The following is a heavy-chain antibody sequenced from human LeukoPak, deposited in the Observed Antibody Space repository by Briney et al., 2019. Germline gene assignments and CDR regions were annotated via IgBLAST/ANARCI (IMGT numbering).Heavy chain of an antibody. CDR1: GFTFSTYA. D-gene: IGHD2-15*01. V-gene: IGHV3-23*01. J-gene: IGHJ4*02. Sequence: PGGSLRLSCAASGFTFSTYAMSWVRQAPGKGLEWFSTVSTSGGSTYYADSVKGRFTISRDNSKNTQYLQMNSLRAEDTAIYYCLGYCSGGRCYSGGHWGQGTLVTVSS. CDR2: VSTSGGST. CDR3: LGYCSGGRCYSGGH.